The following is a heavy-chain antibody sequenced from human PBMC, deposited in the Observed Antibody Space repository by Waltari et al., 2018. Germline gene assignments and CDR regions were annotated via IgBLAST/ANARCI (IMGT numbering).Heavy chain of an antibody. CDR1: GFPFSPTP. D-gene: IGHD3-10*01. CDR2: ISYDGSIK. CDR3: ARGGLEWFGELFDY. J-gene: IGHJ4*02. V-gene: IGHV3-30*01. Sequence: QVHLVESGGGVVHPGGSLRLACAASGFPFSPTPVHWVRQAPGKGLEWVAVISYDGSIKYNADSVEGRFTISRDNARNTMSLQMNSLTTEDTAVYYCARGGLEWFGELFDYWGQGTLVTVSS.